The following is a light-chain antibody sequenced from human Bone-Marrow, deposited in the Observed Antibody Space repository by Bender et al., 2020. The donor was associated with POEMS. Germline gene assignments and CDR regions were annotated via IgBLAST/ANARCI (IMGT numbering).Light chain of an antibody. CDR2: NTN. J-gene: IGLJ3*02. V-gene: IGLV1-44*01. CDR3: ATWHDSLNGWV. CDR1: SSNIVTSP. Sequence: QSVLTQPPSASGTPGQRVIISCSGSSSNIVTSPVNWYQHLPGTAPKVLIYNTNQRPSGVPDRFSGSKSGTSASLAISALQSEDEGDYYCATWHDSLNGWVFGGGTKLAVL.